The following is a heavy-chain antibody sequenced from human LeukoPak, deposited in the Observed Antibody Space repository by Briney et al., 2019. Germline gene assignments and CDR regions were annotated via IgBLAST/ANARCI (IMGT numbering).Heavy chain of an antibody. D-gene: IGHD3-3*01. CDR3: ARDRENYDFWGGYYGEMDV. Sequence: ASVKVSRKASGYTFTSYGISGVRQAPGQGLEWMGWISAYNGNTHYAQKLQGRVTMTTDTYTRTDYMALRSLRSDDTAVYYCARDRENYDFWGGYYGEMDVWGKGTTVTVSS. CDR2: ISAYNGNT. J-gene: IGHJ6*04. V-gene: IGHV1-18*01. CDR1: GYTFTSYG.